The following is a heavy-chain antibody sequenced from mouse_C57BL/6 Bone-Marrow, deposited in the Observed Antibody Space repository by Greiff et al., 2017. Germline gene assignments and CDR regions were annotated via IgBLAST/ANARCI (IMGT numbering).Heavy chain of an antibody. CDR1: GYTFTSYW. CDR2: IDPSDSYT. D-gene: IGHD3-3*01. Sequence: QVQLQPGAELVKPGASVKLSCKASGYTFTSYWMQWVKQRPGQGLEWIGEIDPSDSYTNYNQKFKGKATLTVDTSSSTAYMQLSSLTSEDSAVYYCASEGQLWNYFDYWGQGTTLTVSS. V-gene: IGHV1-50*01. J-gene: IGHJ2*01. CDR3: ASEGQLWNYFDY.